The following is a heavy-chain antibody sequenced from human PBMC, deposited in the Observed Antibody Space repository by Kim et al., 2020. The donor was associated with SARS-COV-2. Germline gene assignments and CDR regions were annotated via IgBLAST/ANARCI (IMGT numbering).Heavy chain of an antibody. CDR3: AKDIRPSIAARPGGGADY. J-gene: IGHJ4*02. Sequence: KGRFTISRDNGKNSLYLQMNSLRTEDTALYYCAKDIRPSIAARPGGGADYWGQGTLVTVSS. V-gene: IGHV3-43*01. D-gene: IGHD6-6*01.